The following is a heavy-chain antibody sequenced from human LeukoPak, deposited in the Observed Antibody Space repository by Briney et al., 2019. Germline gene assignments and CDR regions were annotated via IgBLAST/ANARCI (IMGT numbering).Heavy chain of an antibody. CDR1: GGTFSSYA. J-gene: IGHJ4*02. D-gene: IGHD3-3*01. CDR2: IIPIFGTA. CDR3: AKEDHDFWSGYYARRGGDYFDY. V-gene: IGHV1-69*13. Sequence: SVKVSCKASGGTFSSYAISWVRQAPGQGLEWMGGIIPIFGTANYAQKFQGRVTITADESTSTAYMELSSLRSEDTAVYYCAKEDHDFWSGYYARRGGDYFDYWGQGTLVTVSS.